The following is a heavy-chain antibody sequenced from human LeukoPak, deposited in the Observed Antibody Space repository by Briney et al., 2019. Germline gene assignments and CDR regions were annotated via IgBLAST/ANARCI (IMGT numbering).Heavy chain of an antibody. J-gene: IGHJ6*02. CDR3: ARLWSSISNFYGMDV. CDR1: GGSFSDYY. D-gene: IGHD3-3*01. Sequence: SETLSLTCAVYGGSFSDYYWSWIRQPPGKGLEWIGEINHSGSTNYNPSLKSRVTISVDTSKNQFSLKLSSVTAADTAVYYCARLWSSISNFYGMDVWGQGTTVTVSS. CDR2: INHSGST. V-gene: IGHV4-34*01.